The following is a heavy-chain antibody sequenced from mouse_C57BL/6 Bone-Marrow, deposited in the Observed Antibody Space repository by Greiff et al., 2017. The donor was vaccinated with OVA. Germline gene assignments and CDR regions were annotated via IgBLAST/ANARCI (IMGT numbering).Heavy chain of an antibody. J-gene: IGHJ4*01. V-gene: IGHV5-4*01. CDR3: ARALWDGAMDY. CDR1: GFTFSSYA. CDR2: ISDGGSYT. D-gene: IGHD4-1*01. Sequence: EVQRVESGGGLVKPGGSLKLSCAASGFTFSSYAMSWVRQTPEKRLEWVATISDGGSYTDYPDNVKGRSTISRDNTKNILYLQMSHLKSEDTAMYYCARALWDGAMDYWGQGTSVTVSS.